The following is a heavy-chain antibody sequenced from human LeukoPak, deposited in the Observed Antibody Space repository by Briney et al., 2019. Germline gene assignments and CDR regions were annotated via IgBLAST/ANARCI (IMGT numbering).Heavy chain of an antibody. CDR2: IWYDGSNK. Sequence: GGSLRLSCAASGFTFSSYGTHWVRQAPGKGLEWVAVIWYDGSNKYYADSVKGRFTISRDNSKNTLYLQMNSLRAEDTAVYYCAIGGYSYGDGDWFDPWGQGTLVTVSS. CDR1: GFTFSSYG. J-gene: IGHJ5*02. D-gene: IGHD5-18*01. CDR3: AIGGYSYGDGDWFDP. V-gene: IGHV3-33*01.